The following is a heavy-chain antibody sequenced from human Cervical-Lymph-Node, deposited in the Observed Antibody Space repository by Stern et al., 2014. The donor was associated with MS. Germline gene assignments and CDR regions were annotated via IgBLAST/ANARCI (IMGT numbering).Heavy chain of an antibody. J-gene: IGHJ6*02. Sequence: VQLVESGPGLVKPSETLSLSCTVSGASIGSSGDYWVWIRQSPGKGLEGIGNIYYSGSTYYKPSLNSRVTISVCTSKQPLSLPVGSVAAADTAVYYCARRRAGSAYAMDVWGQGTTVTVSS. CDR3: ARRRAGSAYAMDV. D-gene: IGHD6-13*01. CDR1: GASIGSSGDY. V-gene: IGHV4-39*01. CDR2: IYYSGST.